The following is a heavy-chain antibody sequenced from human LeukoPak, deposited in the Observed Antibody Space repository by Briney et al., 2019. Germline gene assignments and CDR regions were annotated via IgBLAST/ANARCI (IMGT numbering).Heavy chain of an antibody. J-gene: IGHJ5*02. V-gene: IGHV3-66*01. CDR3: ARGGT. Sequence: PSETLSLTCSVSGGSVSNYYWSWIRQPPGKGLEWVSVIYSGGSTYYADSVKGRFTISRDNSKNTLYLQMNSLRAEDTAVYYCARGGTWGQGTLVTVSS. D-gene: IGHD3-10*01. CDR1: GGSVSNYY. CDR2: IYSGGST.